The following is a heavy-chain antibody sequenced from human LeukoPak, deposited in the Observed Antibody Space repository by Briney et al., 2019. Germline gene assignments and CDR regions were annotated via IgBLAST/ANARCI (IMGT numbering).Heavy chain of an antibody. J-gene: IGHJ5*02. V-gene: IGHV1-3*03. CDR1: GYTFTSYA. Sequence: ASVKVSCKASGYTFTSYAMHWVRQAPGQRLEWMGWINAGNGNTKYSQEFQGRVTITRDTSASTAYMELSSLRSEDMAVYYCARGIERYYDILTGYRIPDARFDPWGQGTLVTVSS. D-gene: IGHD3-9*01. CDR2: INAGNGNT. CDR3: ARGIERYYDILTGYRIPDARFDP.